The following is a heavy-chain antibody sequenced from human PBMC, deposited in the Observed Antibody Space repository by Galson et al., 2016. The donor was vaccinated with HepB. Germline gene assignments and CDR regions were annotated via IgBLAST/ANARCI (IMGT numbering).Heavy chain of an antibody. J-gene: IGHJ3*02. CDR2: ILFDGSYR. Sequence: SLRLSCAASGFTFSNYAMNWVRQAPGKGLEWVAMILFDGSYRYYAESVTGRFTISRDNSENTLYLQMDSLRADDTAVYYCAQMITGDMDNDLDIWGQGTMVTASS. CDR3: AQMITGDMDNDLDI. D-gene: IGHD7-27*01. V-gene: IGHV3-30*03. CDR1: GFTFSNYA.